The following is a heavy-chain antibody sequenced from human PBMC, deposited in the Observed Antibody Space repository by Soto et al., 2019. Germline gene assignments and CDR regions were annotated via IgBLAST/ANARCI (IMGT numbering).Heavy chain of an antibody. V-gene: IGHV4-34*01. CDR1: GGSFSDYSYY. Sequence: PSETLSLTCAVYGGSFSDYSYYWSWIRQPPGKGLEWIGEINHSGSTNYNPSLKSRVTISVDTSKNQFSLKLSSVTAADTAVYYCARGRVTMVRGVIGIYNWFDPWGQGTLVTVSS. J-gene: IGHJ5*02. D-gene: IGHD3-10*01. CDR3: ARGRVTMVRGVIGIYNWFDP. CDR2: INHSGST.